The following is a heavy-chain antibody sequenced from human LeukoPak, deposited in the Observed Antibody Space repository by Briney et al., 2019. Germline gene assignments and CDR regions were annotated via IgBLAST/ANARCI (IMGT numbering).Heavy chain of an antibody. CDR1: GGSISSYY. CDR2: IYYSGST. Sequence: SETLSLTCTVSGGSISSYYWSWIRQPPGKGLEWIGYIYYSGSTNYNPSLKSRVTISVDTSKNQFSLKLSSVTAADTAVYYCARGQYYDIFDAFDIWGQGTWSPSLQ. CDR3: ARGQYYDIFDAFDI. V-gene: IGHV4-59*01. J-gene: IGHJ3*02. D-gene: IGHD3-22*01.